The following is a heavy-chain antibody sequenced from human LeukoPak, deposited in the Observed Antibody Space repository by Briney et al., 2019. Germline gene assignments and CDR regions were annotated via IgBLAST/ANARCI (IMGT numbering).Heavy chain of an antibody. CDR3: AREVSDYDILTGWIDY. Sequence: SETLSLTCTVSGVSISSSNSYWGWIRQPPGKGLEWIGSIYHSGSTYYNPSLKSRVTTSVDTSKNQFSLKLSSVTAAGTAVYYCAREVSDYDILTGWIDYWGQGALVSVSS. V-gene: IGHV4-39*07. CDR1: GVSISSSNSY. J-gene: IGHJ4*02. CDR2: IYHSGST. D-gene: IGHD3-9*01.